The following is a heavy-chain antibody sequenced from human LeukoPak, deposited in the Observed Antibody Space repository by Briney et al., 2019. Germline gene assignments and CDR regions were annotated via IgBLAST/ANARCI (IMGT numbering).Heavy chain of an antibody. Sequence: ASVTVSCKASGYTFISYGITWVRQAPGQGLEWVGWISAYNGNTDYAQKLQDRVTMTTDTSTYTAYMDLRTLRSDDTAVYYCARVPAYSYGTTATFDIWGQGTMVTVSS. D-gene: IGHD1-14*01. CDR3: ARVPAYSYGTTATFDI. CDR1: GYTFISYG. J-gene: IGHJ3*02. CDR2: ISAYNGNT. V-gene: IGHV1-18*01.